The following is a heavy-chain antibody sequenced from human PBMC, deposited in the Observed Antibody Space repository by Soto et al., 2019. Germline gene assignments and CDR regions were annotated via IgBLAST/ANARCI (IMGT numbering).Heavy chain of an antibody. D-gene: IGHD2-15*01. V-gene: IGHV4-59*01. J-gene: IGHJ5*02. CDR2: IYYSGST. CDR3: ARVGGGSWFDP. Sequence: SETLSLTCTVSGGSISSYYWSWIRQPPGKGLEWIGYIYYSGSTNYNPSLKSRVTISVDTSKNQFSLKLSSVTAADTAVYYCARVGGGSWFDPWGQGTLVTVSS. CDR1: GGSISSYY.